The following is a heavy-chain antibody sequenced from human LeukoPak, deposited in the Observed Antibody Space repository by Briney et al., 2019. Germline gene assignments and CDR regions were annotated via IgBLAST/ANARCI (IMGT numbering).Heavy chain of an antibody. CDR1: GFTFDDYG. J-gene: IGHJ2*01. D-gene: IGHD5-24*01. Sequence: GGSLRLSCAASGFTFDDYGMSWVRQAPGKGLEWVSGINWNGGSTGYADSVKGRFTISRDNAKNSLYLQMNSLRAEDMAVYYCARGLTTTFNWYFDLWGRGTLVTVSS. CDR3: ARGLTTTFNWYFDL. CDR2: INWNGGST. V-gene: IGHV3-20*04.